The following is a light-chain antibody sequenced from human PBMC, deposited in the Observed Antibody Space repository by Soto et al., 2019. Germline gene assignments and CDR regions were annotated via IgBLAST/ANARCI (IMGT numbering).Light chain of an antibody. CDR3: QQYASSPRT. CDR2: GAS. V-gene: IGKV3-20*01. J-gene: IGKJ1*01. Sequence: PGERATLFCRASQSFTTSQLAWYQQRPGQALRVLIFGASRRATGIPDRFSGSGSGTDFTLTISRLEPEDSAVYYCQQYASSPRTFGQGTTVEIK. CDR1: QSFTTSQ.